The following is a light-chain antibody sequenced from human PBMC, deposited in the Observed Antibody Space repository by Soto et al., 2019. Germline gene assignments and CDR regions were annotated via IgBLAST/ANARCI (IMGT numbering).Light chain of an antibody. Sequence: ENVLTQSPDTLSLSPGERATLSCRAGQSVVNNYLAWYQQKPGQAPRLLMYRASTRATGIADRFSGSGSGTDFTLTISRLEPEDFAVYYCQHYGGTVITFGQGTRLEMK. J-gene: IGKJ5*01. V-gene: IGKV3-20*01. CDR1: QSVVNNY. CDR2: RAS. CDR3: QHYGGTVIT.